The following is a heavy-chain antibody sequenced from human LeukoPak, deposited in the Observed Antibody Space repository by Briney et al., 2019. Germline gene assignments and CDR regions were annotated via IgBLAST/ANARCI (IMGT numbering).Heavy chain of an antibody. J-gene: IGHJ3*02. CDR3: ASRGSSGWYDDAFDI. CDR1: GYSFTNYW. CDR2: IYPGDSDT. D-gene: IGHD6-19*01. V-gene: IGHV5-51*01. Sequence: GESLKISCKGSGYSFTNYWIGWVRQMPGKGLEWMGIIYPGDSDTRYSPSFQGQVTISADKSISTAYLQWSSLKASDTAMYYCASRGSSGWYDDAFDIWGQGTMVTVSS.